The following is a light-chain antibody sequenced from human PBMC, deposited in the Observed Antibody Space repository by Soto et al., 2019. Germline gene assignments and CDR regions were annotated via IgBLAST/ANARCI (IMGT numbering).Light chain of an antibody. CDR1: ESVSSSF. CDR3: QNNGSSRYT. V-gene: IGKV3-20*01. J-gene: IGKJ2*01. CDR2: DFY. Sequence: EIVLTQSPGTLSLSPGERATLSCRASESVSSSFLAWYQQTPGQAPRLIIYDFYSRATVIPDRFSGCGSGIAFTLTSSSLEPEAFSFYYRQNNGSSRYTFGQGTRLEIK.